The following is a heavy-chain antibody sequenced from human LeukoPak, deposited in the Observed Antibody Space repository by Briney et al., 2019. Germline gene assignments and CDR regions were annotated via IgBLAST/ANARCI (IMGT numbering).Heavy chain of an antibody. J-gene: IGHJ6*03. CDR3: ARDPPTYSSSSGGYYYYYMDV. D-gene: IGHD6-6*01. CDR1: GFTFSSYW. Sequence: PGGSLRLSCAASGFTFSSYWMNWVRQAPGKGLEWVSYISSSSSTIYYADSVKGRFTISRDNAKNSLYLQMNSLRAEDTAVYYCARDPPTYSSSSGGYYYYYMDVWGKGTTVTVSS. CDR2: ISSSSSTI. V-gene: IGHV3-48*01.